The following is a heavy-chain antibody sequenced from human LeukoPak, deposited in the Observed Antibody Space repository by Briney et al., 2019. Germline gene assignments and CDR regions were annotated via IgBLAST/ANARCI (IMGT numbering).Heavy chain of an antibody. J-gene: IGHJ6*02. V-gene: IGHV3-53*01. CDR2: ISSGGNT. CDR1: GFTVSRNY. D-gene: IGHD6-19*01. CDR3: AKEQWLVRSYYGMDV. Sequence: GGSLRLACAASGFTVSRNYMSWVRQAPGKGLEWVSVISSGGNTYYTDSVKGRFTISRDNSKNTLYLQMNSLRAEDTAVYYCAKEQWLVRSYYGMDVWGQGTTVTVSS.